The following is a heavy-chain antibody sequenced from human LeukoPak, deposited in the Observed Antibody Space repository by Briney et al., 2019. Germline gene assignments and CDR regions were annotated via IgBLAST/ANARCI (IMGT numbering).Heavy chain of an antibody. V-gene: IGHV4-31*03. CDR3: ARRTVDDAFDI. D-gene: IGHD4-23*01. CDR1: GGSISSGGYY. CDR2: IYYSGST. J-gene: IGHJ3*02. Sequence: NPSETPSLTCTVSGGSISSGGYYWSWIRQHPGKGLEWIGYIYYSGSTYYNPSLKSRVTISVDTSKNQFSLKLSSVTAADTAVYYCARRTVDDAFDIWGQGTMVTVSS.